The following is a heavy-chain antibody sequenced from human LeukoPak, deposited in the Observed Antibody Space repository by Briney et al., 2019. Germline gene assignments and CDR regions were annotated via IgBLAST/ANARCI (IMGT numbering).Heavy chain of an antibody. CDR3: AKVGGSTCSSTSCFLGRMGFDY. Sequence: GGSLRLSCAASGFTFSSYVMSWVRQAPGTGLKWVSSISGSGGNTYYADSVKGRFTISRDNSKNALYLQMNSLRADDTAVYYCAKVGGSTCSSTSCFLGRMGFDYWGQGTLVTVSS. CDR1: GFTFSSYV. J-gene: IGHJ4*02. CDR2: ISGSGGNT. V-gene: IGHV3-23*01. D-gene: IGHD2-2*01.